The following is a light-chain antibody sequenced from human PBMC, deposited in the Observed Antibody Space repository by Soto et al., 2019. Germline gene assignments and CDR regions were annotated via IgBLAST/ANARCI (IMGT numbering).Light chain of an antibody. J-gene: IGKJ2*01. V-gene: IGKV3-20*01. Sequence: EIVLTQSPGTLSLSPGDGATLSCRASQNFGSNSLAWYRQKLGQSPRLLIYGTSSRATGIPDRFTGSGSGADFTLTINRLEPEDFAVYYCQQYSTSPPTFGQGTTLQIK. CDR2: GTS. CDR3: QQYSTSPPT. CDR1: QNFGSNS.